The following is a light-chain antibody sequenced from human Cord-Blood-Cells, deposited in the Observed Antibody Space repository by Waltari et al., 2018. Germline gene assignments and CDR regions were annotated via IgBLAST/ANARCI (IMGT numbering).Light chain of an antibody. CDR1: SRDVGSYNL. CDR2: EGS. J-gene: IGLJ2*01. CDR3: CSYAGSSTYVV. V-gene: IGLV2-23*01. Sequence: QSALTQPASVSGSPGQSTTISCTGTSRDVGSYNLVSWYQQHPGKAPKLMMYEGSKRPSGVSNRFSGPKSGNTASLTISGLQAEDEADYYCCSYAGSSTYVVFGGGTKLTVL.